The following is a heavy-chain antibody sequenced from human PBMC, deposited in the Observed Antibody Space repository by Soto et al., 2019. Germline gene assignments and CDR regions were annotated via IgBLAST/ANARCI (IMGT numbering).Heavy chain of an antibody. CDR1: GYTFTSYA. CDR2: INAGNGNT. Sequence: QVQLVQSGAEEKKPGASVKVSCKASGYTFTSYAMHWVRQAPGQRLEWMGWINAGNGNTKYSQKFQGRVTITRDTSESPAYMERSSLRSEDTAVYYCARGVGRYWYFDLWVRCTLVTVSS. CDR3: ARGVGRYWYFDL. D-gene: IGHD1-26*01. J-gene: IGHJ2*01. V-gene: IGHV1-3*05.